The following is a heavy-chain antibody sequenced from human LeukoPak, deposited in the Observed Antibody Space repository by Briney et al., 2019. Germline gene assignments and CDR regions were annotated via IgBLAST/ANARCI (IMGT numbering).Heavy chain of an antibody. V-gene: IGHV3-21*01. CDR2: ISSSSSYI. J-gene: IGHJ6*02. CDR3: ASTGVVTPDYYYYYGMDV. CDR1: GFTFSSYS. D-gene: IGHD4-23*01. Sequence: GGSLRLSCAASGFTFSSYSMNWVRQAPGKGLEWVSSISSSSSYIHYADSVKGRFTISRDNAKNSLYLQMNSLRAEDTAVYYCASTGVVTPDYYYYYGMDVWGQGTTVTVSS.